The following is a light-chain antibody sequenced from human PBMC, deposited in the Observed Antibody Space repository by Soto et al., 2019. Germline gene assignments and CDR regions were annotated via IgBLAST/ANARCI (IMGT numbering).Light chain of an antibody. CDR1: QTVGDN. CDR2: GTS. CDR3: QQYNNWPLT. V-gene: IGKV3-15*01. Sequence: EIVMTQSPATLSVSPGERATLSCRTSQTVGDNLAWYQQKPGQAPRLLIYGTSIRATGTPARFSGSGPGTDFTLTIRSLQSEDFAIYFCQQYNNWPLTFGQGTRLEI. J-gene: IGKJ5*01.